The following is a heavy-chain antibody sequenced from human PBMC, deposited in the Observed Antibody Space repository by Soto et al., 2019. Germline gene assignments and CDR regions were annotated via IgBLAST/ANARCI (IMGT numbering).Heavy chain of an antibody. J-gene: IGHJ6*03. D-gene: IGHD1-7*01. CDR1: GDSVCRNRAA. CDR2: TYYRSRWYN. CDR3: AGTTSLQWYYMDV. V-gene: IGHV6-1*01. Sequence: SPTHSLTYAICGDSVCRNRAAWNWIRQSPSRGLEWLGRTYYRSRWYNDYAVSVKSRITVNPDTSKNQFSLHLNSVTPEDTAVYYCAGTTSLQWYYMDVWDKGTTVTVSS.